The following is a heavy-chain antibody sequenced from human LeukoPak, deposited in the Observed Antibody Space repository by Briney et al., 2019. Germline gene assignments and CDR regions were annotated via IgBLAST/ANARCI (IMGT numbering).Heavy chain of an antibody. J-gene: IGHJ5*02. CDR1: GGSFSGYY. Sequence: SETLSLTCAVYGGSFSGYYWSWIRQPPGKGLEWIGEINHSGSTNYNPSLKSRVTISVDTSKNQFSLKLSSVTVADTAVYYCARGAPGPAARVTNWFDPWGQGTLVTVSS. CDR3: ARGAPGPAARVTNWFDP. V-gene: IGHV4-34*01. D-gene: IGHD2-2*01. CDR2: INHSGST.